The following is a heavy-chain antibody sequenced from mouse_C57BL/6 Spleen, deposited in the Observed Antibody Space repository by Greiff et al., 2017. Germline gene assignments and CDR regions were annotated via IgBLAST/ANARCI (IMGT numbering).Heavy chain of an antibody. V-gene: IGHV5-6*01. CDR2: ISSGGSYT. J-gene: IGHJ3*01. Sequence: DVHLVESGGDLVKPGGSLKLSCAASGFTFSSYGMSWVRQTPDKRLEWVATISSGGSYTYYPDSVKGRFTISRDNAKNTLYLQMSSLKSEDTAMYYCARHPSLTAWFAYWGQGTLVTVSA. CDR1: GFTFSSYG. CDR3: ARHPSLTAWFAY.